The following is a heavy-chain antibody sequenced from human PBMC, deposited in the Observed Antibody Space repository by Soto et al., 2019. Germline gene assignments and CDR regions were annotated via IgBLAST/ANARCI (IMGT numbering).Heavy chain of an antibody. V-gene: IGHV5-10-1*01. CDR3: ARQIYDSDTGPNFQYYFDS. D-gene: IGHD3-22*01. J-gene: IGHJ4*02. CDR1: GYSFAGYW. Sequence: GESLKISCKGYGYSFAGYWITWVRQKPGKGLEWMGRIDPSDSQTYYSPSFRGHVTISVTKSITTVFLQWSSLRASDTAMYYCARQIYDSDTGPNFQYYFDSWGQGTPVTVSS. CDR2: IDPSDSQT.